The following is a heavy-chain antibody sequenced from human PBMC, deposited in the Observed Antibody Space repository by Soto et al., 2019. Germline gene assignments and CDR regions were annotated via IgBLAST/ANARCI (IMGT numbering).Heavy chain of an antibody. Sequence: EVQLVESGGGLVQPGGSLRLSCAASGFTISDQYMDWVRQAPGTGLEWVGRTRNKANGYTTEYAASVRGRFIISRADSKNSLYLQMNSLENEDTAVYYCVSSWGDHHYLDYWGQGTLVSVSS. J-gene: IGHJ4*02. V-gene: IGHV3-72*01. CDR1: GFTISDQY. CDR3: VSSWGDHHYLDY. D-gene: IGHD2-21*02. CDR2: TRNKANGYTT.